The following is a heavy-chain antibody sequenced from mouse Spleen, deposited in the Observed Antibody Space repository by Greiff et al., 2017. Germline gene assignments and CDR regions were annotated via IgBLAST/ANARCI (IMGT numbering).Heavy chain of an antibody. CDR2: IWRGGST. CDR3: AKDYYGSSYPLDV. Sequence: VQRVESGPGLVQPSQSLSITCTVSGFSLTSYGVHWVRQSPGKGLEWLGVIWRGGSTDYNAAFMSRLSITKDNSKSQVFFKMNSLQADDTAIYYCAKDYYGSSYPLDVWGAGTTVTVSS. V-gene: IGHV2-5*01. J-gene: IGHJ1*01. CDR1: GFSLTSYG. D-gene: IGHD1-1*01.